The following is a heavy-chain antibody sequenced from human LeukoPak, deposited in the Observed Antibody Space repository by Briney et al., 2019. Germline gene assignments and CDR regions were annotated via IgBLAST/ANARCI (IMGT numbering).Heavy chain of an antibody. CDR2: FSVSDRTT. V-gene: IGHV3-23*01. CDR3: AKAPRWDYGSGSRIYYYYMDV. Sequence: GGSLRLSCAASGFTFSSYAMSWVRQAPGKGLEWVSGFSVSDRTTYYADSVKGRFTISRDNSKNTLYLQINSLRAEDTGVYYCAKAPRWDYGSGSRIYYYYMDVWGKGTTVTVSS. J-gene: IGHJ6*03. D-gene: IGHD3-10*01. CDR1: GFTFSSYA.